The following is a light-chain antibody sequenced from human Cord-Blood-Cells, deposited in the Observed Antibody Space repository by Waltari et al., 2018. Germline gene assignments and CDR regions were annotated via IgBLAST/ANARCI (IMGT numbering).Light chain of an antibody. J-gene: IGLJ3*02. Sequence: NFMLTQPHSASESPGKTVTISCTRSSGSIASNYVQWYQQRPGSAPTNVIYEENQRPTGLTDRVSGAIDISSNAASLSSGRRKTEDEADYYCQSYDDGNRWVFGGGTKLTVL. CDR1: SGSIASNY. CDR3: QSYDDGNRWV. V-gene: IGLV6-57*03. CDR2: EEN.